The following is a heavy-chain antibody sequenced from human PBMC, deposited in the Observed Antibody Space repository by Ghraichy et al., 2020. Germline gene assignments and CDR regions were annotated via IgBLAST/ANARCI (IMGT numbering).Heavy chain of an antibody. CDR2: VYYDGST. D-gene: IGHD3-10*01. Sequence: TLSLTCAVSGGAISSSAYSWTWVRQPPEKGLDWIAYVYYDGSTYYNPSLKSRVTISLDNSKNQFSLELTSVTAADTAVYYFARALTYVGFDYWGQGTLVTVSS. V-gene: IGHV4-30-2*01. CDR1: GGAISSSAYS. J-gene: IGHJ4*02. CDR3: ARALTYVGFDY.